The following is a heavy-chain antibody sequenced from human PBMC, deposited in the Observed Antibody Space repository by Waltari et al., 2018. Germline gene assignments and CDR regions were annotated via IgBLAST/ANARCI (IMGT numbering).Heavy chain of an antibody. D-gene: IGHD6-6*01. J-gene: IGHJ5*02. Sequence: QVQLQESGPGLVKPSETLSLTCAVSGYSISSGYYWGWIRQPPGKGLEWIGSIYHSGSTYYNPSLKSRVTISVDTSKNQFSLKLSSVTAADTAVYYCARTAARPPLWFDPWGQGTLVTVSS. CDR3: ARTAARPPLWFDP. CDR2: IYHSGST. V-gene: IGHV4-38-2*01. CDR1: GYSISSGYY.